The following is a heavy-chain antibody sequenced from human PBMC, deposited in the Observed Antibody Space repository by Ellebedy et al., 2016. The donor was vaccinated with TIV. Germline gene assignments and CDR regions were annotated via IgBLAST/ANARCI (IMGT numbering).Heavy chain of an antibody. D-gene: IGHD6-6*01. CDR3: AKGGQLGAHGGVDY. V-gene: IGHV3-43*01. Sequence: PGGSLRLSCAASGFTFDDYSMHWFRQAPGKGLEWVSLITWDGGSTDYADSVKGRFTISRDNSKNSLYLQMNSLRTEDTAFYYCAKGGQLGAHGGVDYWGQGTMVTVSS. CDR2: ITWDGGST. J-gene: IGHJ4*02. CDR1: GFTFDDYS.